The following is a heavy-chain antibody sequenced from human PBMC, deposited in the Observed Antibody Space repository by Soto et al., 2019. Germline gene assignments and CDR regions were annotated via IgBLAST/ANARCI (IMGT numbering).Heavy chain of an antibody. CDR2: IIPIFGTA. Sequence: ASVKVSFKASGGTFSSYAISWVRQAPGQGLEWMGGIIPIFGTANYAQKFQGRVTITADESTSTAYMELSSLRSEDTAVYYCARITDGTFDYWGQGTLVTVSS. J-gene: IGHJ4*02. CDR1: GGTFSSYA. D-gene: IGHD3-16*01. V-gene: IGHV1-69*13. CDR3: ARITDGTFDY.